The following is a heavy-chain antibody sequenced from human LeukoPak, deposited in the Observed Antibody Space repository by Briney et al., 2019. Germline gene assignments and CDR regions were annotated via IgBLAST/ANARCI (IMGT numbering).Heavy chain of an antibody. CDR2: ISSSSSYI. CDR1: GFTFSSYS. CDR3: ATEGDYYDSSGYLRVDY. Sequence: GGSLRLSCAASGFTFSSYSMNWVRQAPGKGLEWVSSISSSSSYIYYADSVKGRFTISRDNAKNSLYLQMNSLRAEDTAVYYCATEGDYYDSSGYLRVDYWGQGTLVTVSS. V-gene: IGHV3-21*01. J-gene: IGHJ4*02. D-gene: IGHD3-22*01.